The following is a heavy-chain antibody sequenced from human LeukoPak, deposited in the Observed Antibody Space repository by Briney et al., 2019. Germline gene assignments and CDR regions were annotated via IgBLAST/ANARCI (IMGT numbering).Heavy chain of an antibody. CDR3: LRGDSRDY. D-gene: IGHD6-13*01. CDR2: ISDSGRNS. Sequence: GGSLRLSCAASGFTFSSYTMNWVRQAPGKGLEWISSISDSGRNSHNAESVEGRFTISRGNTKNSLYLYMNSLRVDDTAVYYCLRGDSRDYWGQGTLVTVSS. J-gene: IGHJ4*02. V-gene: IGHV3-21*01. CDR1: GFTFSSYT.